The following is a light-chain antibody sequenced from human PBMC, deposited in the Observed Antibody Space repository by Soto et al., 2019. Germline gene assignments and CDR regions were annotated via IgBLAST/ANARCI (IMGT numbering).Light chain of an antibody. CDR2: GVS. CDR3: QQRSNWPVT. J-gene: IGKJ3*01. V-gene: IGKV3D-20*02. CDR1: QTGSNSY. Sequence: IVLTHSPGTLSLSPGERATLSCRASQTGSNSYLAWYHQKSGQAPRLLIYGVSTRATGTPARFSGSGSGTDFTLTISSLEPEDFAVYYCQQRSNWPVTFGPGTKVDI.